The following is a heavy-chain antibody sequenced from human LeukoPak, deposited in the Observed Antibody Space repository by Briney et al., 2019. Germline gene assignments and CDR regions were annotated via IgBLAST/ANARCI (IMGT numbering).Heavy chain of an antibody. J-gene: IGHJ3*02. CDR1: GYTFTGYY. CDR3: ARGSAVLINFGPAFDI. CDR2: ISAYNGNT. V-gene: IGHV1-18*04. D-gene: IGHD3-22*01. Sequence: ASVKVSCKASGYTFTGYYIHWVRQAPGQGLEWMGWISAYNGNTNYAQKLQGRVTMTTDTSTSTAYMELRSLRSDDTAVYYCARGSAVLINFGPAFDIWGQGTMVTVSS.